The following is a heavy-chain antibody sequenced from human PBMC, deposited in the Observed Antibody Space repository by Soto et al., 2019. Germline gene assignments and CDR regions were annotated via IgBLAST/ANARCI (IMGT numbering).Heavy chain of an antibody. CDR2: IYYSGST. V-gene: IGHV4-61*01. CDR1: GGFVSSGSYY. Sequence: QVQLQESGPGLVKPSETLSLTCTVSGGFVSSGSYYWSWIRQPPGKALEWIGHIYYSGSTTYNPSLKSRVTISLDTSKNQLSLKVNSVTAADTAVYYCARGGTTSVVIDWFDPWGQGTLVTVSS. CDR3: ARGGTTSVVIDWFDP. J-gene: IGHJ5*02. D-gene: IGHD4-17*01.